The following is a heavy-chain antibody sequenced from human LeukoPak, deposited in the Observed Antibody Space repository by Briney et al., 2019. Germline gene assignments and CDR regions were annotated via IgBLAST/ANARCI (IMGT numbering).Heavy chain of an antibody. CDR1: GFTFDDYA. CDR3: AKVADTAIVMENYYFDY. Sequence: PGGSLRLSCAASGFTFDDYAMHWVRQAPGKGLEWVSGISWNSGSIGYADSAKGRFTISRDNAKNSLYLQMNSLRAEDTALYYCAKVADTAIVMENYYFDYWGQGTLVTVSS. CDR2: ISWNSGSI. J-gene: IGHJ4*02. D-gene: IGHD5-18*01. V-gene: IGHV3-9*01.